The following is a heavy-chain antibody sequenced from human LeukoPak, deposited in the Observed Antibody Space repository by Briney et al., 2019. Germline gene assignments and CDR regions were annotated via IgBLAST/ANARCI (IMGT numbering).Heavy chain of an antibody. V-gene: IGHV1-18*01. J-gene: IGHJ4*02. Sequence: ASVKVSCKASGYTFTKNAMNWVRQAPGQGLEWMGWVSTYNGDTKYAQNFQDRVTMTEDTSTDTAYMELSSLRSEDTAVYYCATRGTLWFGETLNDYWGQGTLVTVSS. CDR1: GYTFTKNA. D-gene: IGHD3-10*01. CDR2: VSTYNGDT. CDR3: ATRGTLWFGETLNDY.